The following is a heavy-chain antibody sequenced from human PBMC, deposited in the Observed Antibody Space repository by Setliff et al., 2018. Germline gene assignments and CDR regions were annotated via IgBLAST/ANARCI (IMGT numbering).Heavy chain of an antibody. J-gene: IGHJ6*02. V-gene: IGHV3-74*01. CDR1: GFTFSSYW. CDR3: ASATLQRKFQSPRGLDV. Sequence: PGGSLRLSCAASGFTFSSYWMHWVRQAPGKGLVWVSRINSDGSSTSYADSVKGRFVISRDNAKNSLYLQMRSLRVEDTALYYCASATLQRKFQSPRGLDVWGQGTTVTVSS. CDR2: INSDGSST. D-gene: IGHD2-15*01.